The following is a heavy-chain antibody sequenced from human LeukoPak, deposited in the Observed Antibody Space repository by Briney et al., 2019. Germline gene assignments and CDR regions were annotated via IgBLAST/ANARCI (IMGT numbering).Heavy chain of an antibody. J-gene: IGHJ4*02. CDR2: IIPIFGTA. CDR3: ARAYCGGDCYPFDY. V-gene: IGHV1-69*05. Sequence: SVKVSCKASGGTFSSYAISWVRQAPGRGLEWMGRIIPIFGTANYAQKLQGRVTITTDESTSTAYMELSSLRSEDTAVYYCARAYCGGDCYPFDYWGQGTLVTVSS. CDR1: GGTFSSYA. D-gene: IGHD2-21*02.